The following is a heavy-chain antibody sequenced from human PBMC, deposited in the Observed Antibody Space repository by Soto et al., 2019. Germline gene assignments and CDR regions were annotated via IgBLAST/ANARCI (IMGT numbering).Heavy chain of an antibody. CDR3: ARTPYSSSSLPFDY. CDR1: GFSLSNARMG. D-gene: IGHD6-6*01. J-gene: IGHJ4*02. V-gene: IGHV2-26*01. CDR2: IFSNDEK. Sequence: GSGPTLVNPTETLTLTCTVSGFSLSNARMGVSWIRQPPGKALEWLAHIFSNDEKSYSTSLKSRLTISKDTSKSQVVLTMTNMDPVDTATYYCARTPYSSSSLPFDYWGQGTLVTVSS.